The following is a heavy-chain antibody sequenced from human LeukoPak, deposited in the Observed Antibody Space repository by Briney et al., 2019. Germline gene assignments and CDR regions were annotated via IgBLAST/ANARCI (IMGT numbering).Heavy chain of an antibody. CDR2: IIPIFGTA. CDR3: ASLMSRIAARQVSYDAFDI. D-gene: IGHD6-6*01. Sequence: ASVKVSCKASGGTFSSYAISWVRQAPGQGLEWMGGIIPIFGTANYAQKFQGRVTITADESTSTAYMELSSLRSEDTAVYYCASLMSRIAARQVSYDAFDIWGQGTMVTVSS. J-gene: IGHJ3*02. CDR1: GGTFSSYA. V-gene: IGHV1-69*01.